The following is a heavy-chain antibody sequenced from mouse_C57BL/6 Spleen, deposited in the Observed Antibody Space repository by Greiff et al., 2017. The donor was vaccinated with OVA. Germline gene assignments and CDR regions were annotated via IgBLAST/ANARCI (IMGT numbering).Heavy chain of an antibody. V-gene: IGHV1-7*01. CDR1: GYTFTSYW. CDR3: ARSATGYWYFDV. Sequence: VQLQQSGAELAKPGASVKLSCKASGYTFTSYWMHWVKQRPGQGLEWIGYINPSSGYTKYNQKFKDKATLIADKSSSTAYMQLSSLTYEDSAVYYCARSATGYWYFDVWGTGTTVTVSS. J-gene: IGHJ1*03. CDR2: INPSSGYT. D-gene: IGHD4-1*02.